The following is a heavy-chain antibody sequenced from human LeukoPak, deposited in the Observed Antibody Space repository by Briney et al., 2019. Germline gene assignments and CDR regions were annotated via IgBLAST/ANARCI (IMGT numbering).Heavy chain of an antibody. J-gene: IGHJ3*02. D-gene: IGHD6-13*01. Sequence: GGSLRLSCAASGFTFSSYGMHWVRQAPGKGLEWVAVISYDGSYKYYADSVKGRFTISRDNSKNTLYLQMNSLRAEDTAVYYCARGFITAAGTRSYDAFDIWGQGTMVTVSS. CDR3: ARGFITAAGTRSYDAFDI. CDR2: ISYDGSYK. CDR1: GFTFSSYG. V-gene: IGHV3-30*03.